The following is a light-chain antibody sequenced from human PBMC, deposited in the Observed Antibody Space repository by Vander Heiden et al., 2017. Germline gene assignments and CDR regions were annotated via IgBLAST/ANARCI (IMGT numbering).Light chain of an antibody. CDR1: QSVLYSSNNKSY. Sequence: DIVMTQSPDSLVVSLGEKATINCKSSQSVLYSSNNKSYLAWYQQKPGQPPKLLIYWAATRESGVPDRFSGSGSWTDFTLTISSLQAEDVAVYYCQQYYSTPPTFGQGTKLEIK. J-gene: IGKJ2*01. V-gene: IGKV4-1*01. CDR3: QQYYSTPPT. CDR2: WAA.